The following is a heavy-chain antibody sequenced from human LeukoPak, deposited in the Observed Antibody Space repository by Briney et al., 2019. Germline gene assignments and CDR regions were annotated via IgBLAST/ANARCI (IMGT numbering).Heavy chain of an antibody. CDR3: ARGVAVAALDAFDI. J-gene: IGHJ3*02. V-gene: IGHV1-2*02. CDR1: GNTFTDYY. D-gene: IGHD6-19*01. Sequence: ASVKVSCKASGNTFTDYYIHWVRQAPGLGLEWMGWLNPDSGATNPAQNFQGRVTLTRDTSISTAYLELSRLRSDDTAVYYCARGVAVAALDAFDIWGQGTMVTVSS. CDR2: LNPDSGAT.